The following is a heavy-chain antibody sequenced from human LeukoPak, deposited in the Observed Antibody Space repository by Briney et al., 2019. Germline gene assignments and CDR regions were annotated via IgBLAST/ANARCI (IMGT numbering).Heavy chain of an antibody. Sequence: RAGGSLRLSCAASGFTFSSYAMSWVRQGPGKGLEWVSYISSSGSIIYYADSVKGRFTISRDNAKNSLYLQMSSLRAEDTAVYYCARWSRLGELSSDFWGQGTLVSVSS. CDR2: ISSSGSII. J-gene: IGHJ4*02. V-gene: IGHV3-48*03. CDR3: ARWSRLGELSSDF. D-gene: IGHD3-16*02. CDR1: GFTFSSYA.